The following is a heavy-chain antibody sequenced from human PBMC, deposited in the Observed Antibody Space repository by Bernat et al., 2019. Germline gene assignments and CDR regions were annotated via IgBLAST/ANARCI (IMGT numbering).Heavy chain of an antibody. D-gene: IGHD5-12*01. J-gene: IGHJ4*02. CDR1: GFSVSTNH. CDR3: TGYGGNSV. Sequence: EVQLVKSGGGLVQPGGSLRLSCTASGFSVSTNHVSWVRQAPGKGLECVSVIYGGGRTYYADSVKDRFTISRDSSKNTVSLLINSLRAEDTAMYFCTGYGGNSVWGQGTLVTVSS. V-gene: IGHV3-66*01. CDR2: IYGGGRT.